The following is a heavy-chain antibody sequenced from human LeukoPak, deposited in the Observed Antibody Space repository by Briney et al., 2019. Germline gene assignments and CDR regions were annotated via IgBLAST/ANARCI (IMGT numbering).Heavy chain of an antibody. CDR3: ARGVGSWELNA. CDR1: GFTFSSYP. J-gene: IGHJ4*02. D-gene: IGHD1-26*01. Sequence: GGSLRLSCAASGFTFSSYPMHWVRQAPGKGLEYVSAISSNGGSTYYANSVKGRFTISRDNSKNTLYLQMGSLRAEDMAVYYCARGVGSWELNAWGQGTLVTVSS. CDR2: ISSNGGST. V-gene: IGHV3-64*01.